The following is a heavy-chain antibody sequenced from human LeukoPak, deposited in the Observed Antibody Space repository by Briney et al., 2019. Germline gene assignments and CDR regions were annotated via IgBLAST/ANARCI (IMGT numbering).Heavy chain of an antibody. CDR1: GFTFSNYV. Sequence: PGGSLRLSCAASGFTFSNYVLHWVRQAPGKGLEWVAVMSYDGSNKYYADSVKGRYTISRDNSKNTLYLQMNSLRAEDTAVYYCARDSHPLRYNWNTYFGYWGQGTLVAVSS. D-gene: IGHD1-1*01. J-gene: IGHJ4*02. V-gene: IGHV3-30-3*01. CDR3: ARDSHPLRYNWNTYFGY. CDR2: MSYDGSNK.